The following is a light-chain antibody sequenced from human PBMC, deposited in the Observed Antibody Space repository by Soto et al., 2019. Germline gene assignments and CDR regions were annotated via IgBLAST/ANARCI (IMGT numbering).Light chain of an antibody. CDR2: GAS. V-gene: IGKV3-20*01. J-gene: IGKJ1*01. CDR1: QSVSSSS. CDR3: QQYGSSPRT. Sequence: EIVLTQSPGTLSLSPGERATLSCRASQSVSSSSVAWYHHKPGQAPRLLIYGASSRATGIPEWFSGSGSGADFTLTISRLEPEDFAVYYCQQYGSSPRTFGEGTKVEI.